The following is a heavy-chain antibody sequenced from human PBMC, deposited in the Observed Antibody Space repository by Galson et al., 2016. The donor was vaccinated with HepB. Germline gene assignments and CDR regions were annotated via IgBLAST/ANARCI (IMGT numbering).Heavy chain of an antibody. CDR3: SRIERAAESVYYFYVAV. CDR1: GFTFGVYH. V-gene: IGHV3-49*03. D-gene: IGHD6-13*01. Sequence: SLRLSCAASGFTFGVYHIIWFRQAPGKGLEWVSFIRPKRYGGTIEYAASVKDRFTISRDDSKSIAYLQMNSLTIEDTAVYYCSRIERAAESVYYFYVAVWGKGATVTVSS. CDR2: IRPKRYGGTI. J-gene: IGHJ6*03.